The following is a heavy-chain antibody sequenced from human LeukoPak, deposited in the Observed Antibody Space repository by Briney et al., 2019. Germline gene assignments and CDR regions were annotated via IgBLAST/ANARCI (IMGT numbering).Heavy chain of an antibody. CDR3: AKLPTSAGDYVYMDY. D-gene: IGHD3-16*01. CDR1: GCTFTSYS. CDR2: ISWSGNYT. J-gene: IGHJ4*02. V-gene: IGHV3-23*05. Sequence: PGGSLTLSCTASGCTFTSYSMTWVRQAPGKGLEWVSDISWSGNYTYYADSVRGRFTISRDNSKNTLYLQLSSRRAGDTAVYYCAKLPTSAGDYVYMDYWGQGTLVTVSS.